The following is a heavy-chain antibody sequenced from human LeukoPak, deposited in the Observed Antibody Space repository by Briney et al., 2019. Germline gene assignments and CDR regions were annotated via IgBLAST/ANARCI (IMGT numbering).Heavy chain of an antibody. D-gene: IGHD2-8*01. CDR3: ARHERRYRTSGVCFPHFDS. CDR1: GGSISSSSYY. CDR2: IDYSGRT. J-gene: IGHJ4*02. V-gene: IGHV4-39*01. Sequence: SETLSLTCTVSGGSISSSSYYWGWIRQSPGKGLEWIGGIDYSGRTSYNPSLKSRVTISADTSKNQFSLKLSSVTAADTAVYYCARHERRYRTSGVCFPHFDSWGRGTLVTVSS.